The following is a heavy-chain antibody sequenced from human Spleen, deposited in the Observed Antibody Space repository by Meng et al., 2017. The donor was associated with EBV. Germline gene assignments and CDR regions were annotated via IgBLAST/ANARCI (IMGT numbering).Heavy chain of an antibody. CDR2: TWCHGGYN. V-gene: IGHV3-33*01. CDR3: SRDLMGPDDW. D-gene: IGHD1-26*01. Sequence: FGTYDMRWVRQAPGKGLEGVSSTWCHGGYNFYVDSVKGRLTISRDNAAKTLYLQMKSLRPEDTAVYYCSRDLMGPDDWWGQGTLVTVSS. J-gene: IGHJ4*02. CDR1: FGTYD.